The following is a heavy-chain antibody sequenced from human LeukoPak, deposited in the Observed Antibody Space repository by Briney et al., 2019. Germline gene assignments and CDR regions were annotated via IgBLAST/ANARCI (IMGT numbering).Heavy chain of an antibody. CDR3: ARDYCSSTSCYAFDI. Sequence: SETLSLTCTVSGVSISSYYWSWIRQPPGKGLEWIGYIYYSGSTNYNPSLKSRVTISVNTSKNQFSLKLSSVTAADTAVYYCARDYCSSTSCYAFDIWGQGTMVTVSS. J-gene: IGHJ3*02. V-gene: IGHV4-59*01. D-gene: IGHD2-2*01. CDR1: GVSISSYY. CDR2: IYYSGST.